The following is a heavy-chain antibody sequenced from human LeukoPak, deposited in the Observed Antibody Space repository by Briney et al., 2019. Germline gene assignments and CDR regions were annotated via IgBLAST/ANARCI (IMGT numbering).Heavy chain of an antibody. J-gene: IGHJ4*02. V-gene: IGHV1-69*04. D-gene: IGHD3-10*01. CDR1: GGTFSSYA. CDR2: IIPILGIA. Sequence: SVKVSCKASGGTFSSYAISWVRQAPGQGLEWMGRIIPILGIANYAQKFQGRVTITADKSTSTAYMELSSLRSEDTAVYYCARDFERGSGSYYYDYWGQGTLVTVSS. CDR3: ARDFERGSGSYYYDY.